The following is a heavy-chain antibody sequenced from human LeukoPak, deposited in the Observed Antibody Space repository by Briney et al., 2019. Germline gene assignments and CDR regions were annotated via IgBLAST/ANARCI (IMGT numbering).Heavy chain of an antibody. CDR3: AKDHDSSGWDFDY. D-gene: IGHD6-19*01. J-gene: IGHJ4*02. V-gene: IGHV3-30*18. CDR2: ISYDGSNK. Sequence: GRSLRLSCAASGFTFSSYGMHWVRQAPGKGLEWVAVISYDGSNKYYADSVKGRFTISRDNSKNTLYLLMNSLRAEDTAVYYCAKDHDSSGWDFDYWGQGTLVTVSS. CDR1: GFTFSSYG.